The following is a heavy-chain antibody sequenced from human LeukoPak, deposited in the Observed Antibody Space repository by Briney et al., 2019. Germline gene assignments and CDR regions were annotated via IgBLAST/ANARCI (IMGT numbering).Heavy chain of an antibody. D-gene: IGHD5-18*01. CDR2: IGSITRTI. CDR3: ARGTIRYSYGYNYFDY. Sequence: GGSLRLSCAASGFTFRIYEMNWVRQAPGKGLEWVSYIGSITRTIYYADSVKGRFTISRDNAKNSLYLQMNSLRAEDTAVYYCARGTIRYSYGYNYFDYWGQGTLVTVSS. J-gene: IGHJ4*02. CDR1: GFTFRIYE. V-gene: IGHV3-48*03.